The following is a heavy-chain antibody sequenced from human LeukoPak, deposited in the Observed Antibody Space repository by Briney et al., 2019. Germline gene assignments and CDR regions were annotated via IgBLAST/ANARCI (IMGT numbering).Heavy chain of an antibody. CDR2: ITSRGNTM. CDR1: RFTFSRYS. V-gene: IGHV3-48*01. CDR3: ARDSGYKYGDNWFDP. J-gene: IGHJ5*02. Sequence: GGSLRLSCVASRFTFSRYSMNWVRQAPGKGLEWISYITSRGNTMYYAASMKGRFTISRDNAKNSLYLQINSLRAEDTAVYYCARDSGYKYGDNWFDPWGQGTLVTVSS. D-gene: IGHD5-18*01.